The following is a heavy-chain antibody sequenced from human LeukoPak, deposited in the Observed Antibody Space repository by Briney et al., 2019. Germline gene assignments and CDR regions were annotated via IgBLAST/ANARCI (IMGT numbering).Heavy chain of an antibody. V-gene: IGHV4-59*11. CDR3: ARGVYIPAAQYGY. Sequence: SETLSLTCTVSGGSISSHYWSWIRQPPGKGLEWVGYIYYSGTTNYNPSLKSRVTISVDTSKNQFSLKLSSVTAADTAVYYCARGVYIPAAQYGYWGQGTLVTVSS. J-gene: IGHJ4*02. CDR2: IYYSGTT. CDR1: GGSISSHY. D-gene: IGHD6-13*01.